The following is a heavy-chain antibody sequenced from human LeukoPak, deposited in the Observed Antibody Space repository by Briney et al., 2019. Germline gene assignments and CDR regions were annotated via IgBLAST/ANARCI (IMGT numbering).Heavy chain of an antibody. CDR3: ARHTMANRAFDI. J-gene: IGHJ3*02. D-gene: IGHD3-10*01. CDR1: GGSISSSSYY. Sequence: SETLSLTCTVSGGSISSSSYYWGWIRQPPGKGLEWIGSIYYSGSTYYNPSLKSRVTISVDTSKNQFSLKLSSVTAADTAVYYCARHTMANRAFDIWGQGTMVTVSS. CDR2: IYYSGST. V-gene: IGHV4-39*01.